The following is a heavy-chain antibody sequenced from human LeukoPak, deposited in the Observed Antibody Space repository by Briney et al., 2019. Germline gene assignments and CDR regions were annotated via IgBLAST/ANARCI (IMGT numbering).Heavy chain of an antibody. CDR3: ARVNYDYVWGSYRFWFDP. D-gene: IGHD3-16*02. Sequence: PSETLSLTCTVSGGSIGTSHYYWGWLRQPPGKGLEWIGSIYFSGSTNYNPSLKSRVTISVDTSKNQFSLRLSSVTAADTAVYYCARVNYDYVWGSYRFWFDPWGQGTLVTVSS. V-gene: IGHV4-39*07. CDR2: IYFSGST. J-gene: IGHJ5*02. CDR1: GGSIGTSHYY.